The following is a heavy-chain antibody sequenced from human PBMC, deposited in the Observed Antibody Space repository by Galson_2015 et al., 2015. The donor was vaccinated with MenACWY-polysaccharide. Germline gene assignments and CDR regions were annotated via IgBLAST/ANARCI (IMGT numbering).Heavy chain of an antibody. Sequence: SVTVSCKAYGYTFRDYHINWVRQAPGKGLEWIGWIHHHSGGTTFAQKFQGRVNMCRGTYVSNVYMELYSLRSDDTGVYVCGRGGYGTGSGSYWCQGTLVTVSS. CDR2: IHHHSGGT. D-gene: IGHD3-10*01. V-gene: IGHV1-2*02. CDR3: GRGGYGTGSGSY. J-gene: IGHJ4*02. CDR1: GYTFRDYH.